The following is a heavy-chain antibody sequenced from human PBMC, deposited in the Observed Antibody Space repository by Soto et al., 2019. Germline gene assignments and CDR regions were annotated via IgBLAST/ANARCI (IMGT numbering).Heavy chain of an antibody. V-gene: IGHV3-49*04. J-gene: IGHJ6*02. CDR2: IRGSTYGGTT. CDR1: GFTSDDYDYA. CDR3: SRDGDFYRLDV. D-gene: IGHD3-3*01. Sequence: GGSLRLSCTFSGFTSDDYDYALTWVRQAPGKGLQWLGLIRGSTYGGTTEYAASVKGRFTISRDDSKGITYLQMNSLKTEDTAVYYCSRDGDFYRLDVWGQGTTVTVSS.